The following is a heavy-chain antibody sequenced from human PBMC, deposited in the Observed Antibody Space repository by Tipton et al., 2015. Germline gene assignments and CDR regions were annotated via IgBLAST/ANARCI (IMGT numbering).Heavy chain of an antibody. D-gene: IGHD6-13*01. J-gene: IGHJ5*02. CDR2: LYFSGST. CDR1: GGSISSSSYY. V-gene: IGHV4-39*01. Sequence: LRLSCTVSGGSISSSSYYWAWIRQPPGKGLEWIGSLYFSGSTYYNPSLKSRVTISIDRFKNQFTLHLNSVTSDDTAMYYCARGAQHSTWSWGQGTLVTVSS. CDR3: ARGAQHSTWS.